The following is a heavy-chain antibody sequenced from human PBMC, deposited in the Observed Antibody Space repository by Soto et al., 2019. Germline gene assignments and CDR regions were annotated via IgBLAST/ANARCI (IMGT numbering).Heavy chain of an antibody. D-gene: IGHD3-9*01. CDR3: ARTLVTGYSDS. Sequence: QVQLQESGPGLVKPSETLSLTCTVSGGSISAYYWSWIRQPPGKGLEWIGRIYYTGSTNYNSSLGSRVTMSVDTSRVHFSLRLSSVTAADTAVYYCARTLVTGYSDSWGQGALVTVSS. CDR2: IYYTGST. V-gene: IGHV4-4*07. J-gene: IGHJ4*02. CDR1: GGSISAYY.